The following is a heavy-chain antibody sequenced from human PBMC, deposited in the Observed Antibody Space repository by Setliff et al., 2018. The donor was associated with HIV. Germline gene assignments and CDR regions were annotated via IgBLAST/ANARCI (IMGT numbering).Heavy chain of an antibody. CDR2: IYYSGSN. D-gene: IGHD2-21*01. J-gene: IGHJ4*02. CDR1: GGSVSSGGYY. V-gene: IGHV4-31*03. Sequence: SETLSLTCTVSGGSVSSGGYYWSWIRQHPGRGLEWTWHIYYSGSNYDNPSLKSRFSISIDTSKNRFSLEVASVTAADTAVYYCARGAYPREFYFDSWGQGMLVTVSS. CDR3: ARGAYPREFYFDS.